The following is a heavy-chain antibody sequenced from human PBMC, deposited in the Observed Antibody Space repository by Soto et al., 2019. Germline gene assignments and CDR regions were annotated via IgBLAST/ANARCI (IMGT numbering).Heavy chain of an antibody. CDR3: AATGITGTSGYYFDY. V-gene: IGHV1-69*01. Sequence: QVQLVQSGAEVKKPGSSVKVSCKASGGTFRGYAISWVRQAPGQGLEWMGGIIPIFGTANYAQKFQGRVTITADESTITAYMELSSLRSEDTAVYYCAATGITGTSGYYFDYWGQGTLVTVSS. D-gene: IGHD1-20*01. J-gene: IGHJ4*02. CDR2: IIPIFGTA. CDR1: GGTFRGYA.